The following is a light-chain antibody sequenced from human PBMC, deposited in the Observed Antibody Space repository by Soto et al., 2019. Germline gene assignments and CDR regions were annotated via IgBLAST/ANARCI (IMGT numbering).Light chain of an antibody. CDR3: QEYNSAPFT. CDR2: AAS. Sequence: DIQMTQSPSSLSASVGDRVTITCRASQGISNYLAWYQQKPGKVPKLLIYAASTLQSVVPSRFSGSGSGTDFTLIISSLQPEDGAYYYCQEYNSAPFTFGHGTKVDIK. J-gene: IGKJ3*01. V-gene: IGKV1-27*01. CDR1: QGISNY.